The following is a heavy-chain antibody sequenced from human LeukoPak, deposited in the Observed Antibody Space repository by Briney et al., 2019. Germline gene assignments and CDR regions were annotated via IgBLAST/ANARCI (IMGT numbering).Heavy chain of an antibody. CDR3: AMRDRGATPY. CDR1: GFTFSSYAM. J-gene: IGHJ4*02. Sequence: GSLRLSCAASGFTFSSYAMSWVRQAPGKGLEWIGEIYHSGSTNYNPSLKSRVTISVDKSKNQFSLKLSSVTAADTAVYYCAMRDRGATPYWGQGTLVTVSS. D-gene: IGHD1-26*01. CDR2: IYHSGST. V-gene: IGHV4-4*02.